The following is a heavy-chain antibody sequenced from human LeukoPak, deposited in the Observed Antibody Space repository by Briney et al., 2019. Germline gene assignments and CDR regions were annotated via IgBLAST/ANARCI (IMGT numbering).Heavy chain of an antibody. J-gene: IGHJ4*02. CDR1: GGSISSSSYY. Sequence: SETLSLTCTVSGGSISSSSYYWSWIRQPPGKGLEWIGEINHSGSTNYNPSLKSRVTISVDTSKNQFSLKLSSVTAADTAVYYCAATGTAAGAADFDYWGQGTLVTVSS. CDR3: AATGTAAGAADFDY. D-gene: IGHD6-19*01. V-gene: IGHV4-39*07. CDR2: INHSGST.